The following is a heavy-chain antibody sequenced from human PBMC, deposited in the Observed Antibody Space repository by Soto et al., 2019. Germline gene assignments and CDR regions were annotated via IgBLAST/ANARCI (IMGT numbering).Heavy chain of an antibody. CDR3: ARGVYDSSGYVYRLPWFDP. CDR1: GGTFSSYA. Sequence: GASVKVSCKASGGTFSSYAISWVRQAPGQGLEWMGGIIPIFGTANYAQKFQGRVTITADESTSTAYMELSSLRSEDTAVYYCARGVYDSSGYVYRLPWFDPWGQGTLVTVSS. J-gene: IGHJ5*02. V-gene: IGHV1-69*13. CDR2: IIPIFGTA. D-gene: IGHD3-22*01.